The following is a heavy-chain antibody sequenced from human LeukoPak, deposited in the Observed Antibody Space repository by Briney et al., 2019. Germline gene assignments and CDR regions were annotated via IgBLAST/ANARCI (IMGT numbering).Heavy chain of an antibody. J-gene: IGHJ6*04. V-gene: IGHV4-31*03. CDR1: GGSISSGGYY. Sequence: SQTLSLTCTVSGGSISSGGYYWSWIRQLPGKGLEWIGYIYYSGSTYYNPSLKSRITISVDTSKNQFSLKLSSVPAADTAVYYCAREAREVRRYCMDVWGKGTTVTVSS. CDR2: IYYSGST. CDR3: AREAREVRRYCMDV. D-gene: IGHD3-10*01.